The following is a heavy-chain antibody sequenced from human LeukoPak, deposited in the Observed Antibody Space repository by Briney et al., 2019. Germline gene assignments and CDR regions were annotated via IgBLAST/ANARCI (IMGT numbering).Heavy chain of an antibody. CDR1: GFTFSSYS. D-gene: IGHD3-22*01. Sequence: GGSLRLSCAASGFTFSSYSMKWVRQAPGKGREGGSSICISSIYIYYADSVTRRFTTSRHNPNTSLYLQMNSLRAEDTPVYYCARGAYYYDTSGYYDWGQGTLVTVSS. V-gene: IGHV3-21*01. CDR3: ARGAYYYDTSGYYD. J-gene: IGHJ4*02. CDR2: ICISSIYI.